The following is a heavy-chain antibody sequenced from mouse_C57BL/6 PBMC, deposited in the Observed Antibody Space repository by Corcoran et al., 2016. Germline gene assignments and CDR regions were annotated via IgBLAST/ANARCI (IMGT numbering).Heavy chain of an antibody. CDR1: GYTFTDYY. V-gene: IGHV1-26*01. Sequence: EVQLQQSGPELVKPGASVKISCKASGYTFTDYYMNWVKQSHGKSLEWIGDINPNNGGTSYNQKFKGKATLTVDKSSSTAYMELRSLTSEDSAVYYCAYGNYSAWFAYWGQGTLVTVSA. CDR3: AYGNYSAWFAY. CDR2: INPNNGGT. J-gene: IGHJ3*01. D-gene: IGHD2-10*02.